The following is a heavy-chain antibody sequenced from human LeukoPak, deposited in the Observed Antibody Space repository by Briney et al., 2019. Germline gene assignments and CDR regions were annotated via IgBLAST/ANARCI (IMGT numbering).Heavy chain of an antibody. CDR3: TRQGDYGSGSYYRYIEY. CDR2: IFWDDDK. Sequence: SGPTLVNPTQTLTLTCTFSGFSLSTNGVGVGWIRRPPGKALEWLALIFWDDDKRYSPSLKSRLTITKDTSKNQVVLTMTNMDPADTATYYCTRQGDYGSGSYYRYIEYWGQGTLVTVSS. V-gene: IGHV2-5*02. CDR1: GFSLSTNGVG. J-gene: IGHJ4*02. D-gene: IGHD3-10*01.